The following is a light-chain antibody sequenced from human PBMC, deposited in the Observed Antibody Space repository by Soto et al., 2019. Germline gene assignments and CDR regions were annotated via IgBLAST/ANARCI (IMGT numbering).Light chain of an antibody. CDR3: SSYTSSSTVV. CDR2: DVS. J-gene: IGLJ2*01. CDR1: SSDVGGYNY. V-gene: IGLV2-14*01. Sequence: QSALTQPASVPGSPGQSITISCTGTSSDVGGYNYVSWYQQHPGKATKLMIYDVSNRPSGVANRFSGSKSGNTASLTIAGLQAEDEADYDCSSYTSSSTVVFGGGTKLTVL.